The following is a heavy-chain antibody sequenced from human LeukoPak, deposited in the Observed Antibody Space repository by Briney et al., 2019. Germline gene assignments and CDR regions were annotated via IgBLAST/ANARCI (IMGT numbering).Heavy chain of an antibody. D-gene: IGHD5-18*01. V-gene: IGHV3-21*01. J-gene: IGHJ4*02. CDR3: ARVVGYSYGPYYFDY. CDR2: ISSSSSYI. Sequence: PGGSLRLSCAASGFTFSSYSMNWVRQAPGKGLEWVSSISSSSSYIYYADSVKGRFTISRDNAKNSLYLQMNSLRAEDTAVYYCARVVGYSYGPYYFDYWGQGTLVTVSS. CDR1: GFTFSSYS.